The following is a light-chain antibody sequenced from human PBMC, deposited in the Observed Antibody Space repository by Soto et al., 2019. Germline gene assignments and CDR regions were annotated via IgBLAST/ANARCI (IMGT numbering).Light chain of an antibody. CDR2: GAS. V-gene: IGKV3-20*01. CDR3: QHYDGSPYT. CDR1: QSVSSSY. Sequence: EIVLTQSPGTLSLSPGERATLSCRASQSVSSSYLAWYQQKPGQAPRPLIYGASSRATGIPDRFSGSGSGTNFTLTISRLEPEDFAVYYCQHYDGSPYTFGQGTQLAI. J-gene: IGKJ2*01.